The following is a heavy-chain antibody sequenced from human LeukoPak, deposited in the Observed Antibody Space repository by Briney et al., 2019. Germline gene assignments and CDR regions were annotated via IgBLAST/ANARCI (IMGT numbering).Heavy chain of an antibody. Sequence: GGSLRLSCAASGFTFSAYGMHWVRQAPGKGLEWVAIIYYDGSNKYYADSVKGRFTTSRDNSKNTLFLQMNSLRAEDTAVYYCAGVGNNGAVDAFDIWGQGTMVTVSS. J-gene: IGHJ3*02. D-gene: IGHD2-8*01. CDR2: IYYDGSNK. CDR1: GFTFSAYG. CDR3: AGVGNNGAVDAFDI. V-gene: IGHV3-33*01.